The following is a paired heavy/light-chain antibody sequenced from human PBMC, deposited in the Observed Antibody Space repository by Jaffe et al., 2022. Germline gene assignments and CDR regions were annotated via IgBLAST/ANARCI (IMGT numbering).Heavy chain of an antibody. CDR3: ARRDVSAWSRFDY. CDR2: IKYSGTT. V-gene: IGHV4-39*02. CDR1: GGSISSTTSY. D-gene: IGHD6-19*01. J-gene: IGHJ4*02. Sequence: QLQLQESGPGLVKPSETLSLTCTVSGGSISSTTSYWGWIRQPPGKGLEWIGSIKYSGTTYYNPSLQSRVTMSVDTSKNRFSLDLSSVTAADMAVYYCARRDVSAWSRFDYWGQGSLVTVSS.
Light chain of an antibody. Sequence: DIQMTQSPSSLSASVGDRVTITCRASQAISSYLNWFQQKPGKAPLLLIYAASTLQSGVPSRFSGSGSGTDFTLTISSLQPEDFATYYCQQSYSPPRAFGQGTKVEIK. J-gene: IGKJ1*01. V-gene: IGKV1-39*01. CDR2: AAS. CDR3: QQSYSPPRA. CDR1: QAISSY.